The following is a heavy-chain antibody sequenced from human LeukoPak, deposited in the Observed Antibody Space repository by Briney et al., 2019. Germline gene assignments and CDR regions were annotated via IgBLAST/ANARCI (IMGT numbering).Heavy chain of an antibody. CDR2: ISSSSSYI. J-gene: IGHJ5*02. D-gene: IGHD3-3*01. V-gene: IGHV3-21*01. CDR1: RFTFSSYS. Sequence: GGSLRLSCAASRFTFSSYSMNWVRQAPGKGLEWVSSISSSSSYIYYADSVKGRFTISRDNAKNSLYLQMNSLRAEDTAVYYCARDYSYYDFWSGYLTNWFDPWGQGTLVTVSS. CDR3: ARDYSYYDFWSGYLTNWFDP.